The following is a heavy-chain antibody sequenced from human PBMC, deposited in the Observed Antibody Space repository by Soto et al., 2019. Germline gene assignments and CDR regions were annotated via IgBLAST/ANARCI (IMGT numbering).Heavy chain of an antibody. CDR2: IIPIFGTA. D-gene: IGHD3-3*01. CDR1: GGTFSSYA. CDR3: ARVYYDFWSGYFGADYYYYGMDV. V-gene: IGHV1-69*13. Sequence: GASVKVCCKASGGTFSSYAISWVRQAPGQGLEWMGGIIPIFGTANYAQKFQGRVTITADESTSTAYMELSSLRSEDTAVYYCARVYYDFWSGYFGADYYYYGMDVWGQGTTVTVSS. J-gene: IGHJ6*02.